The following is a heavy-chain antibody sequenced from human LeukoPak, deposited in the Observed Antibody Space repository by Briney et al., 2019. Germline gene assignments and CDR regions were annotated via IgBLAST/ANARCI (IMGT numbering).Heavy chain of an antibody. CDR1: GFTFSSYT. V-gene: IGHV3-23*01. CDR3: AKDGGLWVSAHWGDS. CDR2: ITTGDGNT. D-gene: IGHD7-27*01. J-gene: IGHJ4*02. Sequence: GGSLRLSCTASGFTFSSYTMTWVRQAPGKGLKWVSTITTGDGNTYYTDSVKGRFTVSRDDSKNTLYLQMNSLRAEDTAVYYCAKDGGLWVSAHWGDSWGRGTLVTVSS.